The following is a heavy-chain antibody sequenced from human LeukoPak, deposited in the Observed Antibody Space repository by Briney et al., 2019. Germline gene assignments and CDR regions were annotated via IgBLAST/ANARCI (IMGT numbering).Heavy chain of an antibody. CDR3: ARTYYYDSSRAFDI. J-gene: IGHJ3*02. Sequence: PGGSLRLSCAASGFTLSSYNMNWVRQAPGMGLEWVSSISSSSSYIYYADSVKGRYTISRDNAKNSLYVQMNSLRAEDTAVYYCARTYYYDSSRAFDIWGQGTMVTVSS. CDR2: ISSSSSYI. D-gene: IGHD3-22*01. CDR1: GFTLSSYN. V-gene: IGHV3-21*01.